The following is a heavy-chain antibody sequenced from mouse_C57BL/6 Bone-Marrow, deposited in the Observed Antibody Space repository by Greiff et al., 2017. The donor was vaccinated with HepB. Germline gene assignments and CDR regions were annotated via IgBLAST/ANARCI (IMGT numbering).Heavy chain of an antibody. V-gene: IGHV5-9*01. Sequence: EVKLMDSGGGLVKPGGSLKLSCAASGFTFSSYTMSWVRQTPEKRLEWVATISGGGGNTYYPDSVKGRFTISRDNAKNTLYLQMSSLRSEDTALYYCARLGTAQATVDYWGQGTTLTVSS. CDR1: GFTFSSYT. D-gene: IGHD3-2*02. J-gene: IGHJ2*01. CDR2: ISGGGGNT. CDR3: ARLGTAQATVDY.